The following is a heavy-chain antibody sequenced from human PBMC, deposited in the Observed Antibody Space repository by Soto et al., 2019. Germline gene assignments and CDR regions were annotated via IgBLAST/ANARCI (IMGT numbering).Heavy chain of an antibody. V-gene: IGHV4-34*01. CDR2: INHSGST. CDR1: GGSFSGYY. CDR3: ARGGNSYSSSSKGRENWFDP. D-gene: IGHD6-6*01. J-gene: IGHJ5*02. Sequence: TSETLSLTCAVYGGSFSGYYWSWIRQPPGKGLEWIGEINHSGSTNYNPSLKSRVTISVDTSKNQFSLKLSFVTAADTAVYYCARGGNSYSSSSKGRENWFDPWGQGTLVTVSS.